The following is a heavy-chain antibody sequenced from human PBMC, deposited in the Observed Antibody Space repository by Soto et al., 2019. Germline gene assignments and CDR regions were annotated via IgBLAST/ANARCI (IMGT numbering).Heavy chain of an antibody. CDR3: ARESGGATATLDYYYFYMDV. D-gene: IGHD5-12*01. J-gene: IGHJ6*03. CDR1: GDSFNDYY. V-gene: IGHV1-2*04. Sequence: QVQLVQSGAEVRKPGASVTVSCRSSGDSFNDYYIHWVRQAPGQGLEWMGWINPKSGVTKYAQKFQGWVSMTRDTSIRTVYMQLSRLRSDDTAVYYCARESGGATATLDYYYFYMDVWGTGTTVTVSS. CDR2: INPKSGVT.